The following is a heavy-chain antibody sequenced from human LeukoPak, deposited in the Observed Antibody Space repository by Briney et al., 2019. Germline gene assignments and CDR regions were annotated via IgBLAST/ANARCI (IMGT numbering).Heavy chain of an antibody. V-gene: IGHV3-7*01. CDR2: IEQDGSEK. CDR3: ARDCSSTSCYGSYYYGMDV. D-gene: IGHD2-2*01. Sequence: GGSLRLSCAASGFIFSSYWMSWVRQAPGKGLEWVANIEQDGSEKYYVDSVKGRFTISRDNAKNSLYLQMNSLRAEDTAVYYCARDCSSTSCYGSYYYGMDVWGQGTTVTVSS. J-gene: IGHJ6*02. CDR1: GFIFSSYW.